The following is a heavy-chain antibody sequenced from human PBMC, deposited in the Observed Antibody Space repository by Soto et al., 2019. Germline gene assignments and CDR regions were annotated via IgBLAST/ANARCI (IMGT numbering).Heavy chain of an antibody. CDR1: GFSFSNYE. CDR3: VKGGWLDV. D-gene: IGHD2-15*01. J-gene: IGHJ6*02. CDR2: INPSSGTT. V-gene: IGHV3-23*01. Sequence: EVQLLESGGGLVQPGGSLRLACAASGFSFSNYEMTWARQAPGEGLEWVAFINPSSGTTHYADSVKGRFTISKDKSKDTRYLQLSSLRVEDTAVYYCVKGGWLDVWGQGTTVTVSS.